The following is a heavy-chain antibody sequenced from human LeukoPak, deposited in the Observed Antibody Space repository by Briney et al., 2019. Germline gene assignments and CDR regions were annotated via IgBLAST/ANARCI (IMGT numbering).Heavy chain of an antibody. D-gene: IGHD3-3*01. V-gene: IGHV1-46*01. CDR1: GYTFTTYY. J-gene: IGHJ4*02. CDR2: INPSGGAT. CDR3: AKDTGYDFWSGSTPPAFDY. Sequence: ASVKVSCKASGYTFTTYYLHWVRQAPGQGLDWMGIINPSGGATSYAQKFQGRVTLTRDTSTSTVYMELSSLKSEDTGVYYCAKDTGYDFWSGSTPPAFDYWGQGTLVTVSS.